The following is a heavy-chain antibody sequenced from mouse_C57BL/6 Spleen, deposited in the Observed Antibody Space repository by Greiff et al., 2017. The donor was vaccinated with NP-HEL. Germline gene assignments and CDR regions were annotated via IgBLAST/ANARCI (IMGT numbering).Heavy chain of an antibody. CDR3: AKSNYVYYAMDY. CDR1: GFTFSDYG. Sequence: EVQLVESGGGLVKPGGSLKLSCAASGFTFSDYGMHWVRQAPEKGLEWVAYISSGSSTIYYADTVKGRFTISRDNAKNTLFLQMTSLRSEDTAMYYCAKSNYVYYAMDYWGQGTSVTVSS. V-gene: IGHV5-17*01. J-gene: IGHJ4*01. D-gene: IGHD2-5*01. CDR2: ISSGSSTI.